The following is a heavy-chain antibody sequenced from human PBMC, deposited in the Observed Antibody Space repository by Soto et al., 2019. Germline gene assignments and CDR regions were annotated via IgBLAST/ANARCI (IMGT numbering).Heavy chain of an antibody. CDR2: ITGSSSYI. Sequence: DVQLVESGGGLVKPGGSLRLSCAASGFIFSSHNMNWVRQAPEKGLEWVSSITGSSSYIFYADSVKGRFTISRDNAKNTVYLQMNSLRAEDTGVYYCARLVASETGYGMDVWGQGTTVTVSS. CDR1: GFIFSSHN. D-gene: IGHD3-9*01. V-gene: IGHV3-21*06. J-gene: IGHJ6*02. CDR3: ARLVASETGYGMDV.